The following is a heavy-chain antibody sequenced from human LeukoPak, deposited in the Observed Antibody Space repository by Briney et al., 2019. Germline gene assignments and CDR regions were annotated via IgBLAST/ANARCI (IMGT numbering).Heavy chain of an antibody. CDR1: GYTFTGYY. D-gene: IGHD2-2*01. J-gene: IGHJ4*02. CDR2: INPNSGGT. Sequence: ASVKVSCKASGYTFTGYYMHWVRQAPGQGLEWMGWINPNSGGTNYAQEFQGRVTMTRDTSISTAYMELSRLRSDDTAVYYCARSRSRDCSSTSCYSYGLDYWGQGTLVTVSS. CDR3: ARSRSRDCSSTSCYSYGLDY. V-gene: IGHV1-2*02.